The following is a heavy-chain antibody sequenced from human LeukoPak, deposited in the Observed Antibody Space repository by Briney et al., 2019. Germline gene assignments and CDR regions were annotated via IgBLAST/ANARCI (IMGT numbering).Heavy chain of an antibody. CDR1: GYTFTGYH. J-gene: IGHJ4*02. Sequence: VASVKVSCKASGYTFTGYHMHWVRQAPGQGLEWMGRINPNSGGTNYAQKFQGRVTMTRDTSISTAYMELSRLRSDDTAVYYCARSLTYYYDSSGYYPPRYWGQGTLVTVSS. CDR3: ARSLTYYYDSSGYYPPRY. V-gene: IGHV1-2*06. D-gene: IGHD3-22*01. CDR2: INPNSGGT.